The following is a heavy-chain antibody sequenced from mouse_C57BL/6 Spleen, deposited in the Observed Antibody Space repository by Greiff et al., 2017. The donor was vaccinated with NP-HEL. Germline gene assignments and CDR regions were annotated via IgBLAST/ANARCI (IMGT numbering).Heavy chain of an antibody. CDR1: GYTFTSYT. Sequence: QVQLQQSGAELARPGASVKMSCRASGYTFTSYTMHWVKQRPGQGLEWIGYINPSSGYTKYNQKFKDKATLTADKSSSTAYMQLSSLTSEDSAVYYCAREGYGNSWFAYWGQGTLVTVSA. CDR3: AREGYGNSWFAY. V-gene: IGHV1-4*01. J-gene: IGHJ3*01. CDR2: INPSSGYT. D-gene: IGHD2-1*01.